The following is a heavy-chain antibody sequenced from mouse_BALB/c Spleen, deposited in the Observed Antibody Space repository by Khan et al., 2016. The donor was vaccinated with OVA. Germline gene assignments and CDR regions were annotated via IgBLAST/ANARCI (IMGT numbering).Heavy chain of an antibody. CDR2: IWAGGST. D-gene: IGHD1-1*01. CDR1: GFSLTSYG. Sequence: VQLQESGPGLVAPSQSLSITCTVSGFSLTSYGVHWVRQPPGKGLEWLGVIWAGGSTNYNSALLSRLSISTDNSKSQVFFKMNSLQTDDTAMYCCAGDTTVESYGYFDVWGEGTTVTVSS. CDR3: AGDTTVESYGYFDV. J-gene: IGHJ1*01. V-gene: IGHV2-9*02.